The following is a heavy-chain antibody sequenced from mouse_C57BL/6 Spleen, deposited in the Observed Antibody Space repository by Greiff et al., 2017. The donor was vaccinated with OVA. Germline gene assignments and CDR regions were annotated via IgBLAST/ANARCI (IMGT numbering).Heavy chain of an antibody. Sequence: QVQLQQPGAELVKPGASVKLSCTASGYTFTSYWMHWVQQRPGRGLEWIGRIDPNSGGTKYNEKFKSKATLTVDKPSSPAYMQLSSLTSEDSAVYYCASGGVTDYYAMDYWGQGTSVTVSS. V-gene: IGHV1-72*01. J-gene: IGHJ4*01. CDR3: ASGGVTDYYAMDY. CDR1: GYTFTSYW. CDR2: IDPNSGGT. D-gene: IGHD2-2*01.